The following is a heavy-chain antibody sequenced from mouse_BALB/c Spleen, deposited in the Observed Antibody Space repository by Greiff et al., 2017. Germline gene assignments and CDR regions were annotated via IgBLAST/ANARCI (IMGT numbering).Heavy chain of an antibody. V-gene: IGHV10S3*01. Sequence: TGGGLVQPKGSLKLSCAASGFTFNTNAMNWVRQAPGKGLEWVARIRSKSNNYATYYADSVKDRFTISRDDSQSMLYLQMNNLKTEDTAMYYCVRWPFAYWGQGTLVTVSA. J-gene: IGHJ3*01. CDR2: IRSKSNNYAT. CDR1: GFTFNTNA. CDR3: VRWPFAY.